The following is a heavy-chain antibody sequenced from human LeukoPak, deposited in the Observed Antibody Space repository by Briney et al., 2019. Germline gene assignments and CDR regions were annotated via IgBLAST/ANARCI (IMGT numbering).Heavy chain of an antibody. J-gene: IGHJ4*02. V-gene: IGHV3-30*18. CDR2: ISYDGSNK. CDR1: GFTFSSYG. CDR3: AKDPFLGLVRAGWFDY. D-gene: IGHD3/OR15-3a*01. Sequence: GGSLRLSCAASGFTFSSYGMHWVRQAPGKGLEWVAVISYDGSNKYYADSVKGRFTISRDNSKNTLYLQMNSLRAEDTAVYYCAKDPFLGLVRAGWFDYWGQGTLVTVSS.